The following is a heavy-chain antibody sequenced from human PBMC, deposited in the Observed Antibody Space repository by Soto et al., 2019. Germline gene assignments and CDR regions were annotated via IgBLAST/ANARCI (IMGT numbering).Heavy chain of an antibody. J-gene: IGHJ4*02. D-gene: IGHD3-22*01. CDR3: AKDQGQTMISAFDY. V-gene: IGHV3-23*01. Sequence: EVVLSESGGGLVHPGGSLRLSCAASGITFSSFAMGWVRQAPGKGLEWVSTISGSGVNTYHADSVKGRFTVSRDNSKNTLFLQMNSLRAEDTAVYYCAKDQGQTMISAFDYWGQGTLVTVSS. CDR2: ISGSGVNT. CDR1: GITFSSFA.